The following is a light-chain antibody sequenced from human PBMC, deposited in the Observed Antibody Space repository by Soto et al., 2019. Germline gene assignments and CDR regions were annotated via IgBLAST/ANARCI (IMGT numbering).Light chain of an antibody. J-gene: IGKJ4*01. CDR3: QQLNSYPLT. CDR2: AAS. Sequence: DIQLTQSPSFLSASVGDRVTITCLASQDISDYLAWYQQRPGKAPKLLIYAASTLQSGVPSRFSGSGSGTEFTLTISSLQPEDFATYSCQQLNSYPLTFGGGTRWIS. CDR1: QDISDY. V-gene: IGKV1-9*01.